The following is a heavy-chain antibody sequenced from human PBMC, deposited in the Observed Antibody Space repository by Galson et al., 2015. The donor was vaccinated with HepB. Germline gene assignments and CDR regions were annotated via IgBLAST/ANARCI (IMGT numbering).Heavy chain of an antibody. CDR1: GFTFSNAW. J-gene: IGHJ4*02. V-gene: IGHV3-15*01. CDR3: TRDTGEFDY. D-gene: IGHD4-11*01. CDR2: INSKTDGGTT. Sequence: SLRLSCAASGFTFSNAWMNWVRQAPGKGLEWVGRINSKTDGGTTDYAAPVKGRFSISRYDSKNTLYLQMNSLKTEDTAVYYCTRDTGEFDYWGQGTLVTVSS.